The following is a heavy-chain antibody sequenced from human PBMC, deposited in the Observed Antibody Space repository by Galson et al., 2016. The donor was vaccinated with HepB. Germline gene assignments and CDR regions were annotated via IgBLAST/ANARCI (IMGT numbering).Heavy chain of an antibody. J-gene: IGHJ4*02. CDR3: AREGSFMLTFFDY. CDR2: IPFDGSNI. V-gene: IGHV3-30*04. CDR1: GFGFSSYA. D-gene: IGHD4/OR15-4a*01. Sequence: SLRLSCAASGFGFSSYAMHWVRQAPGKGLEWLSVIPFDGSNIYQADSVKGRFTISRDNFENTLYLQMNSLTAEDTAVYYCAREGSFMLTFFDYWGQGTLVTVSS.